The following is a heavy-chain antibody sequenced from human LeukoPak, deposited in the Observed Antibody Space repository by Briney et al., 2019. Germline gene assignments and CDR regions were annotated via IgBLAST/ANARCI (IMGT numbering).Heavy chain of an antibody. Sequence: SQTISLTCAISGDSVSSKSAAWNWIRQSPSRGLEWLGRTYYRPKWFNDYAVSVKSRITFNPDTSKNQFSLQLNSVTPEDTAVYYRARDWITVTGPRWDAFDVLGPRKIVTLSS. J-gene: IGHJ3*01. D-gene: IGHD4-17*01. CDR2: TYYRPKWFN. CDR3: ARDWITVTGPRWDAFDV. V-gene: IGHV6-1*01. CDR1: GDSVSSKSAA.